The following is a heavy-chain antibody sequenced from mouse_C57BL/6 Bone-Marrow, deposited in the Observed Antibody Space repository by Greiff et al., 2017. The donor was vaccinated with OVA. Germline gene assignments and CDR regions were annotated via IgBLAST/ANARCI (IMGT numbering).Heavy chain of an antibody. CDR2: IYPGSGNT. V-gene: IGHV1-66*01. CDR1: GYSFTSYY. Sequence: VQLQQSGPELVKPGASVKISCKASGYSFTSYYIHWVKQRPGQGLEWIGWIYPGSGNTKYNEKFKGKATLTADTSSSTAYMQLSSLTSEDSAVYYCARRDYGNSAWFAYWGQGTLVTVSA. D-gene: IGHD2-1*01. CDR3: ARRDYGNSAWFAY. J-gene: IGHJ3*01.